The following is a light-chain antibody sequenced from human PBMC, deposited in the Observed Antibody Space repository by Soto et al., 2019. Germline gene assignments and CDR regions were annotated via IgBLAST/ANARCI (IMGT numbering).Light chain of an antibody. CDR2: DVS. Sequence: QSALTQPASVSGSPGQSITISCTGTSSDVGAYNYVSWYQQHPGKAPKVLIFDVSNRPSGVSNRFSGSKSANTASLTISGLQAEDEADYFCFSYTTSSTAVFGGGTPLTVL. J-gene: IGLJ7*01. CDR3: FSYTTSSTAV. V-gene: IGLV2-14*01. CDR1: SSDVGAYNY.